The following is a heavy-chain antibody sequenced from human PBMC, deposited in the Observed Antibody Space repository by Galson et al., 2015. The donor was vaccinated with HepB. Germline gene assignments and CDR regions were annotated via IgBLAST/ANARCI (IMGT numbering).Heavy chain of an antibody. V-gene: IGHV1-3*01. CDR3: ARIRDESWEYDY. J-gene: IGHJ4*02. D-gene: IGHD1-26*01. Sequence: VKVSCKASGYTFTSYAMHWVRQAPGQRLEWMGWINAGNGNTKYSQKFQGRVTITRDTSASTAYMELSSLRSEDTAVYYCARIRDESWEYDYWGQGTLVTVSS. CDR1: GYTFTSYA. CDR2: INAGNGNT.